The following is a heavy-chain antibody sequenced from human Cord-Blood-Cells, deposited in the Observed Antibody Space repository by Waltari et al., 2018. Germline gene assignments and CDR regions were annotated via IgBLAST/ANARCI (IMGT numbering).Heavy chain of an antibody. J-gene: IGHJ3*02. CDR3: ARDRGPNDAFDI. V-gene: IGHV1-46*01. CDR1: GYTFTSYY. D-gene: IGHD3-10*01. Sequence: QVQLVQSGAEVKKPGASVKVSCKASGYTFTSYYMHWVRQAPGQGLEWMGIMNPGGGSTSYAQKFQGRVTMTRDTSTSTVYMELSSLRSEDTAVYYCARDRGPNDAFDIWGQGTMVTVSS. CDR2: MNPGGGST.